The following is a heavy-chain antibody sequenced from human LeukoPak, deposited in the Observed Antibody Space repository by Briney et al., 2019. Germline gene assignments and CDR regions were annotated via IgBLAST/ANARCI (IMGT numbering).Heavy chain of an antibody. CDR1: GGSFSGYY. Sequence: SETLSLTCAVYGGSFSGYYWSWIRQHPGRGLEWIGYIYSSGNTYYSPSLQGRVSISVDTSKNQFSLKLSSVTAADTAVYYCANLGKNYWGQGTLVTVSS. V-gene: IGHV4-31*11. J-gene: IGHJ4*02. CDR2: IYSSGNT. CDR3: ANLGKNY.